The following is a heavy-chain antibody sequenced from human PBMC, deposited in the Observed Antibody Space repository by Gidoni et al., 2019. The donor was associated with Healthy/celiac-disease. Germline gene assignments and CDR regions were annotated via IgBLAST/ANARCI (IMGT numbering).Heavy chain of an antibody. CDR1: GFTFSSYA. J-gene: IGHJ4*02. CDR3: AKGNSRYYYDSSGYCLFDY. D-gene: IGHD3-22*01. V-gene: IGHV3-23*01. CDR2: ISGSGGST. Sequence: EVQLLESGGGLVQPGGSLRLSCAASGFTFSSYAMSWVRQAPGKGLEWVSAISGSGGSTYYADSVKGRFTISRDNSKNTLYLQMNSLRAEDTAVYYCAKGNSRYYYDSSGYCLFDYWGQGTLVTVSS.